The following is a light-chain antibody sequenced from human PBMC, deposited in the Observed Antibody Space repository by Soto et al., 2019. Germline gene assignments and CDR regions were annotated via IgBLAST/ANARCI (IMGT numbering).Light chain of an antibody. CDR3: QLYNNWPRWT. CDR1: QSVSSN. Sequence: EIVMTQSPATLSVSPGERATLSCRASQSVSSNLAWYQQKPGQAPRLLIYGASTRATGIPARFSGSGSGTEFTLPISSLQSEDFAVYYCQLYNNWPRWTFGQGTKVEIK. J-gene: IGKJ1*01. CDR2: GAS. V-gene: IGKV3-15*01.